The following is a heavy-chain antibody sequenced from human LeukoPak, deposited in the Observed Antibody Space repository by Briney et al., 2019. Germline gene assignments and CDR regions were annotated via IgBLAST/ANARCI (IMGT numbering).Heavy chain of an antibody. D-gene: IGHD3-10*01. V-gene: IGHV1-69*13. J-gene: IGHJ4*02. CDR1: GGTFSSYA. CDR3: ARSTNSRPYYYGSGNYFDY. CDR2: IIPIFGTA. Sequence: SVKVSCKASGGTFSSYAISRVRQAPGQGLEWMGGIIPIFGTANYAQKFQGRVTITADESASTAYMELSSLRSEDTAVYYCARSTNSRPYYYGSGNYFDYWGQGTLVTVSS.